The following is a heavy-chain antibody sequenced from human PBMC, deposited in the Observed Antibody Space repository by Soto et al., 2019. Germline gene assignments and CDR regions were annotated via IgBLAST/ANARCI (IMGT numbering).Heavy chain of an antibody. CDR1: GGFLSESY. CDR2: INHVGGT. D-gene: IGHD3-16*01. Sequence: TLSLTCAVYGGFLSESYWTWIRQPPGKGLEWIGEINHVGGTNYNPSLKSRVTMSVDTSQNQFSLRLISVTAADTAMYFCVRIRYQLPSSVLWLDPWGQGTLVTVSS. CDR3: VRIRYQLPSSVLWLDP. V-gene: IGHV4-34*01. J-gene: IGHJ5*02.